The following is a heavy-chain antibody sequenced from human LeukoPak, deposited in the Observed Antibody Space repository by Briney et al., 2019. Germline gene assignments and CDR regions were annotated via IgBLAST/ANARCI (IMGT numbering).Heavy chain of an antibody. D-gene: IGHD3-22*01. CDR1: GYTFTGYY. CDR3: AREYYYDSSGYVDY. V-gene: IGHV1-2*02. Sequence: VASVKVSCKASGYTFTGYYMYWVRQAPGQGLEWMGWISPNSGGTNYAQKIQGRVTMTRDTSISTAYMELSRRRSDDTAVYYCAREYYYDSSGYVDYWGQGTLVTVSS. CDR2: ISPNSGGT. J-gene: IGHJ4*02.